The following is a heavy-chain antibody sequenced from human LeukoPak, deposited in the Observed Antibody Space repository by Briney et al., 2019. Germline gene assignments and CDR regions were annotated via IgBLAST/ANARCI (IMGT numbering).Heavy chain of an antibody. J-gene: IGHJ4*02. D-gene: IGHD6-19*01. V-gene: IGHV3-23*01. CDR1: GFTFNTYA. CDR3: AKTTVGYSSGRYPGWPADC. CDR2: ICGSGGCT. Sequence: PGGSLRLSCAASGFTFNTYAIYWVRQAPGKGLEWVSGICGSGGCTYYADSVKGRFTISRDNSKNTVYLQMNSMTADDTDIYYCAKTTVGYSSGRYPGWPADCWGQGTLVTVSS.